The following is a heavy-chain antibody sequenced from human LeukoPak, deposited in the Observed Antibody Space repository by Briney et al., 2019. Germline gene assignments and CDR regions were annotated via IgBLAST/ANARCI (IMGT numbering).Heavy chain of an antibody. CDR3: ARESHETREDY. V-gene: IGHV1-18*01. CDR1: GYTFTSYG. J-gene: IGHJ4*02. Sequence: ASVKVSCTASGYTFTSYGISWVRQAPGQGLEWMGWISAYNGNTNYAQKLQGRVTMTTDTSTSTAYMELRSLRSDDTAMYYCARESHETREDYWGQGTLVTVSS. D-gene: IGHD1-1*01. CDR2: ISAYNGNT.